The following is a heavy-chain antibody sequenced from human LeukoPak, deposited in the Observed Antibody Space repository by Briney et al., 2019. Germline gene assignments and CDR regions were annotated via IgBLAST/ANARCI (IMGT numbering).Heavy chain of an antibody. D-gene: IGHD6-19*01. CDR1: GFTFSSYA. Sequence: PGGSLRLSCAASGFTFSSYAMSWVGQAPGRGLEWVATISGSGGNTYYADSVKGRFTISRDNSKNTLYLQMNSLRAEDTAVYYCAKDHQWRIRRNYFDYWGQGTLVTVSS. V-gene: IGHV3-23*01. CDR3: AKDHQWRIRRNYFDY. J-gene: IGHJ4*02. CDR2: ISGSGGNT.